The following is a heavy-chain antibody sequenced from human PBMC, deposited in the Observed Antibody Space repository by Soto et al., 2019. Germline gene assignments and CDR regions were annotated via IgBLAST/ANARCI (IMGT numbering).Heavy chain of an antibody. Sequence: QLQLQESGPGLVKPSETLSLTCTVSGGSISSSSYYWGWIRQPPGKGLEWIGSIYYSGSTYYNPSLKSRVTISVDTSKNQFSLKLSSVTAADTAVYYCASAVAYCGGDCHYNWFDPWGQGTLVTVSS. J-gene: IGHJ5*02. V-gene: IGHV4-39*01. D-gene: IGHD2-21*02. CDR2: IYYSGST. CDR1: GGSISSSSYY. CDR3: ASAVAYCGGDCHYNWFDP.